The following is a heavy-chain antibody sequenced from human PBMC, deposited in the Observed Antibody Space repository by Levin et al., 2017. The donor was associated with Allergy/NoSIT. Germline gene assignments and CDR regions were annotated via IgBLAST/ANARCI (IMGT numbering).Heavy chain of an antibody. Sequence: SETLSLTCTVSGGSISSYYWSWIRQPPGKGLEWIGYIYYSGSTNYNPSLKSRVTISVDTSKNQFSLKLSSVTAADTAVYYCARARERVDYYDSSGYYYQPLLFDYWGQGTLVTVSS. CDR3: ARARERVDYYDSSGYYYQPLLFDY. D-gene: IGHD3-22*01. V-gene: IGHV4-59*01. CDR1: GGSISSYY. CDR2: IYYSGST. J-gene: IGHJ4*02.